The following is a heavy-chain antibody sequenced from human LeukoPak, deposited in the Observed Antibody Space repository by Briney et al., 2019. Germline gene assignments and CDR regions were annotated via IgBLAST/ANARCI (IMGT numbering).Heavy chain of an antibody. CDR1: GFSFSSHW. V-gene: IGHV3-74*01. CDR3: ASFGISWRSSY. CDR2: ISDDGSYT. D-gene: IGHD2-21*01. J-gene: IGHJ4*02. Sequence: PGGSLRLSCAASGFSFSSHWVHWVCQAPGKGLVWVSRISDDGSYTSNVDSVKGRFTISRDNVNNMLYLHMNSLRAEDTAVYYCASFGISWRSSYWGQGTLVTVSS.